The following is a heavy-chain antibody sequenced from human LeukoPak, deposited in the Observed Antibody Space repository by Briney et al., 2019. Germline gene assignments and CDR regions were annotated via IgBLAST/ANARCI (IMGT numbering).Heavy chain of an antibody. D-gene: IGHD4-17*01. CDR3: ARVYGDYVAGVSYYMDV. CDR1: GDSVSSNSAA. V-gene: IGHV6-1*01. Sequence: SQTLSLTCAISGDSVSSNSAAWNWIRQSPSRGLEWLGRTYYRSKWYNDYAVSVKSRITINPDTSKNQFSLQLNSVTPEDTAVYYCARVYGDYVAGVSYYMDVWGKGTTVTVSS. CDR2: TYYRSKWYN. J-gene: IGHJ6*03.